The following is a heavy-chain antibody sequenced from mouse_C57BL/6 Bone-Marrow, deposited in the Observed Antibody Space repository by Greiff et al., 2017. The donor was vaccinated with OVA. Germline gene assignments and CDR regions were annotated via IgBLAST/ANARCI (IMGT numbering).Heavy chain of an antibody. Sequence: VQLQQPGAELVQPGASVKLSCKASGYTFTSYWMQWVQQRPGQGLEWIGEIDPSDSYTNYNQTFKGKATLTVYTASSTAYMQLGILSSEASAVYYGASAVFDYWGQGTLVTVSA. V-gene: IGHV1-50*01. CDR3: ASAVFDY. CDR1: GYTFTSYW. CDR2: IDPSDSYT. J-gene: IGHJ3*01.